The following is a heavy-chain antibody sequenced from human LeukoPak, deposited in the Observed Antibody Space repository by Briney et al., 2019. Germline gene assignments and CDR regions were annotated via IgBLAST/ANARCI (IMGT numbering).Heavy chain of an antibody. CDR2: ISSSGSTI. CDR1: GFTFSDYY. D-gene: IGHD3-10*01. Sequence: GGSLRLSCAASGFTFSDYYMSWIRQAPGKGLEWVSYISSSGSTIYYADSVKGRFTISRDNAKNSPYLQMNSLRAEDTAVYYCARDGRGITPTYYFDYWGQGTLVTVSS. V-gene: IGHV3-11*04. CDR3: ARDGRGITPTYYFDY. J-gene: IGHJ4*02.